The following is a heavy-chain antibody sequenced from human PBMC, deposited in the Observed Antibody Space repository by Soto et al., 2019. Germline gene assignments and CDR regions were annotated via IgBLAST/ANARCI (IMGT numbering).Heavy chain of an antibody. V-gene: IGHV3-23*01. J-gene: IGHJ4*02. Sequence: GGSLRLSCAASGFTFSSYAMSWVRQAPGKGLEWVSAISGSGGSTYYADSVKGRFTISRDNSKNTLYLQMNSLRAEDTAVYYCLSRYYGSGGDYYWGQGTLVTVSS. CDR1: GFTFSSYA. CDR3: LSRYYGSGGDYY. D-gene: IGHD3-10*01. CDR2: ISGSGGST.